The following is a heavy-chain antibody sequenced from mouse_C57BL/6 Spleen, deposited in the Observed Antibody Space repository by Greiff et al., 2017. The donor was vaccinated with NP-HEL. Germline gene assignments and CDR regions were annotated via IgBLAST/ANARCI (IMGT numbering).Heavy chain of an antibody. D-gene: IGHD3-2*02. Sequence: LEWVATISDGGSYTYYPDNVKGRFTISRDNAKKNLYLQMSHLKSEDTAMYYCARKTAQATWFADWGQGTMVTVSA. V-gene: IGHV5-4*01. CDR2: ISDGGSYT. CDR3: ARKTAQATWFAD. J-gene: IGHJ3*01.